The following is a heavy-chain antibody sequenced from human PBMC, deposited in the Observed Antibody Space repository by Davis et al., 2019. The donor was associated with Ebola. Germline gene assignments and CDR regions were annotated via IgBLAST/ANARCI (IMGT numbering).Heavy chain of an antibody. D-gene: IGHD1-26*01. J-gene: IGHJ4*02. CDR1: GFTFSSYW. CDR3: TREFGGSYGY. CDR2: INSDGSST. Sequence: HTGGSLRLSCAASGFTFSSYWMHWVRQAPGKGLVWVSRINSDGSSTSYADSVKGRFTISRDDSKSIAYLQMNNLKTEDTAFYYCTREFGGSYGYWGQGTLVTVSS. V-gene: IGHV3-74*01.